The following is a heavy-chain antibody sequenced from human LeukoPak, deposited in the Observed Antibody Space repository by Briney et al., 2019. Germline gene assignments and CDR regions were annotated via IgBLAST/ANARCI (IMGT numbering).Heavy chain of an antibody. Sequence: ASVKVSCKASGYTFTSYYMHWVRQAPGQGLEWMGIINPSGGSTSYAQKLQGRVTMTTDTSTSTAYMELRSLRSDDTAVYYCARDRNYYDSSGYSDAFDIWGQGTMVTVSS. D-gene: IGHD3-22*01. CDR3: ARDRNYYDSSGYSDAFDI. CDR1: GYTFTSYY. V-gene: IGHV1-46*01. J-gene: IGHJ3*02. CDR2: INPSGGST.